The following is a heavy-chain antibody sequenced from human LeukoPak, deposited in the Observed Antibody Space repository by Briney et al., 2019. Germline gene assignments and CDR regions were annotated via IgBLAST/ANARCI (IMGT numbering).Heavy chain of an antibody. V-gene: IGHV3-30-3*01. D-gene: IGHD6-13*01. CDR2: ISYDGSNK. Sequence: GGSLRLSRAASGFTFCSYAMHWVRQAPGKGLEWVAVISYDGSNKYHADSVKGRFTISRDNSKNTLYLQMNSLRAEDTAVYYCARQASAGKTLYFDYWGQGTLVTVSS. J-gene: IGHJ4*02. CDR3: ARQASAGKTLYFDY. CDR1: GFTFCSYA.